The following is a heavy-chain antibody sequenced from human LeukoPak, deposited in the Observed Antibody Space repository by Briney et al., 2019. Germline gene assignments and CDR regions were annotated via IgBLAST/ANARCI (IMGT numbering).Heavy chain of an antibody. CDR1: GYTLTELS. Sequence: ASVKVSCKVSGYTLTELSMHWVRQAPGKGLEWMGGFDPEDGETIYAQKFQGRVTMTEDTSTDTAYMELSSLRSEDTAVYYCATDLGAYGDYVSWGQGTLVTVSS. CDR3: ATDLGAYGDYVS. J-gene: IGHJ4*02. D-gene: IGHD4-17*01. V-gene: IGHV1-24*01. CDR2: FDPEDGET.